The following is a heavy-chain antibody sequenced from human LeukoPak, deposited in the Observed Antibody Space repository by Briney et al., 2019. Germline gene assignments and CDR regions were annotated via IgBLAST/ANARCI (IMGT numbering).Heavy chain of an antibody. V-gene: IGHV5-51*01. CDR2: IYPGDSDS. J-gene: IGHJ4*02. Sequence: PGESLKISCMGSGYSFTSYWIGWVRQMPGKGLEWMGIIYPGDSDSTYSPSFQGQVTISADKSISTAYLQWSSLKASDTAMYYCAARIAAADSFDYWGQGTLVTVSS. D-gene: IGHD6-13*01. CDR3: AARIAAADSFDY. CDR1: GYSFTSYW.